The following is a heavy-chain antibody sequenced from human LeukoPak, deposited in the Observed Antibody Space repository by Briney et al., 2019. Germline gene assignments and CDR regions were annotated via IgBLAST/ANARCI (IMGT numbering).Heavy chain of an antibody. J-gene: IGHJ4*02. CDR1: GGSISSYY. CDR3: ARDARGWSGFDY. CDR2: IYTTGNT. D-gene: IGHD3-3*01. V-gene: IGHV4-4*07. Sequence: SETLSLTCSVSGGSISSYYWSWIRQPAGKGREWIGRIYTTGNTDYNPSLTSRVTMSVDTSKNQFSLNLSSVTAADTAVYYCARDARGWSGFDYWGQGTLVTVSS.